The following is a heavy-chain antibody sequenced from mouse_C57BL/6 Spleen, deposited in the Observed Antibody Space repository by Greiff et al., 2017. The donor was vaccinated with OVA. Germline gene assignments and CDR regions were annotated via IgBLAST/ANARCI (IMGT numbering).Heavy chain of an antibody. J-gene: IGHJ3*01. CDR2: IYPGDGDT. CDR3: ARAIYGSSLAY. CDR1: GYAFSSYW. V-gene: IGHV1-80*01. D-gene: IGHD1-1*01. Sequence: VKPGASVKISCKASGYAFSSYWMNWVKQRPGKGLEWIGQIYPGDGDTNYNGKFKGKATLTADKSSSTAYMQLSSLTSEDSAVYFCARAIYGSSLAYWGQGTLVTVSA.